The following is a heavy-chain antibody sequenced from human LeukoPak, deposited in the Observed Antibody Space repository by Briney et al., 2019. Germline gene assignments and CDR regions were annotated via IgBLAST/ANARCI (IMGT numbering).Heavy chain of an antibody. Sequence: PGGSLRLSCAASGFTFSSYSMNWVRQAPGKGLEWVAYISTSSSNIYYADSVKGRFTISRDNAKNSLYLQMNSLRDEDTAVYYCATDNALVPAAIDNWGQGTLVTVSS. J-gene: IGHJ4*02. CDR1: GFTFSSYS. CDR2: ISTSSSNI. V-gene: IGHV3-48*02. CDR3: ATDNALVPAAIDN. D-gene: IGHD2-2*01.